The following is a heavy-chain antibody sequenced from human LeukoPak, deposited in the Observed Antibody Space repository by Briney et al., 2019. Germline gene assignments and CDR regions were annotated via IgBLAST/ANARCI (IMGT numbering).Heavy chain of an antibody. D-gene: IGHD3-10*01. CDR2: IKSKADGGTT. J-gene: IGHJ4*02. CDR1: GFTFSNAW. V-gene: IGHV3-15*01. Sequence: GGSLRLSCAASGFTFSNAWMSWVRQAPGKGLEWVGRIKSKADGGTTDYAAPVKGRFTISRDDSKNTLYLQMNSLKTEDAAVYYCTTDRDHPLGYYFDYWGQGTLVTVSS. CDR3: TTDRDHPLGYYFDY.